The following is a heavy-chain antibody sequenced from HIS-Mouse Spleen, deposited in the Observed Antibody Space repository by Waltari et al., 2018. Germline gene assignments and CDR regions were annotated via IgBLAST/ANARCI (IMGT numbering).Heavy chain of an antibody. D-gene: IGHD6-13*01. J-gene: IGHJ2*01. Sequence: LQLQESVPGLVKPSETLSLTCTVSGGPIHRSRYYWGWIRQPPGTGLEWIGRIYYTGSTYYNPSLKSRVTISVDTSKNQFSLKLSSVTAADTAVYYCAREIPYSSSWYDWYFDLWGRGTLVTVSS. CDR2: IYYTGST. CDR3: AREIPYSSSWYDWYFDL. V-gene: IGHV4-39*07. CDR1: GGPIHRSRYY.